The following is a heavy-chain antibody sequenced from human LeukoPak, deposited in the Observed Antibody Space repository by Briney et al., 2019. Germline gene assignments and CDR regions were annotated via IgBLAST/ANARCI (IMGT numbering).Heavy chain of an antibody. CDR3: ARDRDLRFFFY. J-gene: IGHJ4*02. D-gene: IGHD3-3*01. V-gene: IGHV1-46*01. Sequence: ASVKVSCKASGYTVTNYYMHWVRQAPGQGLEWMGMINPSISSRTYAQKFQGRVTVTSDTSTSTVYMEVSSLRSDDTAVYYCARDRDLRFFFYWGQGTLVTVSS. CDR2: INPSISSR. CDR1: GYTVTNYY.